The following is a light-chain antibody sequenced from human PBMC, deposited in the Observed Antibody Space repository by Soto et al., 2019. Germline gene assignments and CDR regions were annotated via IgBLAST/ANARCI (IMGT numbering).Light chain of an antibody. Sequence: AIRMTQSPSSLSASTGDRVTITCRASQGISSYLAWYQQKPGKAPKLLIYAASTFQSGVPSRFSGSGSGTDFTLTISCLQSEDFAPYYCQQYYSYFTFGQGTTVEIK. J-gene: IGKJ1*01. CDR3: QQYYSYFT. CDR1: QGISSY. V-gene: IGKV1-8*01. CDR2: AAS.